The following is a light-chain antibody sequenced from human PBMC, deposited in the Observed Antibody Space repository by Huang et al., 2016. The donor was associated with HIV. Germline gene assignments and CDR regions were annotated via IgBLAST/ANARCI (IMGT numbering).Light chain of an antibody. J-gene: IGKJ2*01. CDR2: GAS. V-gene: IGKV3-20*01. CDR3: QQYGSSPYT. Sequence: EIVLTQTPATLSLSPGERVTLSCRASQNITSSHLAWYQQKPGQAPRLLINGASSRATAIPDRFSGSGSGTDFTLTITRLAPEDFAVYYCQQYGSSPYTFGQGTQLEI. CDR1: QNITSSH.